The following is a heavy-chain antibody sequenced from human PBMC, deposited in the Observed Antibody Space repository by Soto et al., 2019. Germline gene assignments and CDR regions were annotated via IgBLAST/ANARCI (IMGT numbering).Heavy chain of an antibody. J-gene: IGHJ2*01. CDR2: MNPNSGNT. Sequence: GASVKVSCKASGYTFTSYDINWVRQATGQGLEWMGWMNPNSGNTGYAQKFQGRVTMTRNTSISTAYMELSSLRSEDTAVYYCARGPAPRLAVADHYWYVDLWGPGTLVTVSS. D-gene: IGHD6-19*01. CDR3: ARGPAPRLAVADHYWYVDL. CDR1: GYTFTSYD. V-gene: IGHV1-8*01.